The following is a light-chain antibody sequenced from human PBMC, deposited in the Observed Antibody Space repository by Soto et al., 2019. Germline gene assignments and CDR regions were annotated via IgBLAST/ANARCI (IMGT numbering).Light chain of an antibody. J-gene: IGKJ2*01. CDR2: AAS. V-gene: IGKV1-27*01. Sequence: DIQMTQSPSSLSASVGDRVTITCRASQGIINYLAWYQQKPGKVPKLLISAASTLQSGVPFRFSGGGSGTDFTLTISSLQPEDVATYYCQKYNSAPYTFGQGTKLEIK. CDR3: QKYNSAPYT. CDR1: QGIINY.